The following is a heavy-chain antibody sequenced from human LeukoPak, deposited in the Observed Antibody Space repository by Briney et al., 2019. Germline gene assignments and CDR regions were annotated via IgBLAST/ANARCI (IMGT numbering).Heavy chain of an antibody. V-gene: IGHV3-74*03. CDR3: ARSKSWYSTDAFYI. D-gene: IGHD2-15*01. J-gene: IGHJ3*02. CDR1: GFTFSSHW. CDR2: INGDGSNT. Sequence: GGSLRLSCAASGFTFSSHWMHWVRQAPGKGLVWVSRINGDGSNTTYADSVKGRFTISRDNAKNTLYLQMNSLRAEDTAVYHCARSKSWYSTDAFYIWGQGTMVTASS.